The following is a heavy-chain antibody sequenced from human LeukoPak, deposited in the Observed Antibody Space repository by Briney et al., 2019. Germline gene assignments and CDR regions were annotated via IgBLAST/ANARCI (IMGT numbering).Heavy chain of an antibody. CDR2: ISGSGGST. CDR1: GFTFSIYA. CDR3: HTGRWGYSYAPPAGY. D-gene: IGHD5-18*01. J-gene: IGHJ4*02. Sequence: GGSLRLSCAASGFTFSIYAMSWVRQAPGKGLEWVSAISGSGGSTYYADSVKGRFTISRDNSKSTLYLQMNSLRAEDTAVYYCHTGRWGYSYAPPAGYWGQGTLVTVSS. V-gene: IGHV3-23*01.